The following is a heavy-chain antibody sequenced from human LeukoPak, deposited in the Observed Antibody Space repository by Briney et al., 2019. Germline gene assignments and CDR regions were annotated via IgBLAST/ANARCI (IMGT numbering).Heavy chain of an antibody. CDR1: GGSISSYY. V-gene: IGHV4-59*12. Sequence: SETLSLTCTVSGGSISSYYWSWIRQPPGKGLEWIGYIYYSGSTNYNPSLKSRVTISVDTSKNQFSLKLSSVTAADTAVYYCAREAVGLPAGYWGQGTLATVSS. D-gene: IGHD1-26*01. CDR3: AREAVGLPAGY. J-gene: IGHJ4*02. CDR2: IYYSGST.